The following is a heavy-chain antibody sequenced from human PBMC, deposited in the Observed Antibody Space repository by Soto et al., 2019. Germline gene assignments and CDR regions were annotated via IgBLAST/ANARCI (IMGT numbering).Heavy chain of an antibody. Sequence: EVQLVETGGGLIQPGGSLRLSCPASGLTVSANYMNWVRQTPGKGLEWVSGIDSGGRTYYADSVKGRFTISRDNSKNTLYFQMSSLRAEDTAVYYGARDLDLGWFDPWGQGTLVTVSS. CDR1: GLTVSANY. CDR3: ARDLDLGWFDP. CDR2: IDSGGRT. V-gene: IGHV3-53*02. D-gene: IGHD1-7*01. J-gene: IGHJ5*02.